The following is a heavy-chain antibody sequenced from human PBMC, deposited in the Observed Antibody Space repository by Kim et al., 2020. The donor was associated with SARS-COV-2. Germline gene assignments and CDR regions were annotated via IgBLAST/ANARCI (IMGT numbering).Heavy chain of an antibody. D-gene: IGHD6-13*01. V-gene: IGHV3-23*02. J-gene: IGHJ4*02. Sequence: EDSGKGRLTISRDDSKSTLYLQMDSLRAEDTAVYYCAKEPQRSSWYYFDYWGRGTLVTVSS. CDR3: AKEPQRSSWYYFDY.